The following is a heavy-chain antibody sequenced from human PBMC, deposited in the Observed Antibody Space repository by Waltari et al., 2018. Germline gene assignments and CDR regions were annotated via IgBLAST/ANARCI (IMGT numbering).Heavy chain of an antibody. D-gene: IGHD6-19*01. Sequence: EVQLVESGGVVVQPGGSLRLSCAASGFTFDDYTMHWVRQAPGKGLEWVSLISWDGGSTYYADSVKGRFTISRDNGKNSLYLQMNSLRAEDTAVYYCAYDTGYSSGWYGYWGQGTLVTVSS. V-gene: IGHV3-43*01. CDR1: GFTFDDYT. CDR2: ISWDGGST. CDR3: AYDTGYSSGWYGY. J-gene: IGHJ4*02.